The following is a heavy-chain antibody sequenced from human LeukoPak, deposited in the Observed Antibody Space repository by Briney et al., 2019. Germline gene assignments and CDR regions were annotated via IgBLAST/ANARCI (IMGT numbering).Heavy chain of an antibody. CDR2: ISGSGGST. V-gene: IGHV3-23*01. Sequence: GGSLRLSCAASGFTFSSYAMSWVRQAPGKGLEWVSAISGSGGSTYYADSVKGRFTISRDNPKNTLYLQMNSLRAEDTAVYYCAKEGGSGVYYYYCMDVWGKGTTVTVSS. D-gene: IGHD6-19*01. J-gene: IGHJ6*03. CDR3: AKEGGSGVYYYYCMDV. CDR1: GFTFSSYA.